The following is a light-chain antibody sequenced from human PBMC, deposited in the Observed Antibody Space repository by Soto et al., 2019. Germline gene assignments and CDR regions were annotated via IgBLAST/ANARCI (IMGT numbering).Light chain of an antibody. Sequence: DIQMTQSPSSLSASVGDRVTITCRASQSISSYLNWYQQKPGKAPKLLIYAASSLQSGVPSRFSGSGSETDFPRTISSLQPEDFATYYCQQSYSTPPYTFGQGTKLEIK. CDR3: QQSYSTPPYT. V-gene: IGKV1-39*01. CDR2: AAS. CDR1: QSISSY. J-gene: IGKJ2*01.